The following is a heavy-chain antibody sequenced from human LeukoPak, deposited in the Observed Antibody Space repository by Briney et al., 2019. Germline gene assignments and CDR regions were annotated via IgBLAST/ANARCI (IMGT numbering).Heavy chain of an antibody. Sequence: ASVKVSCKXSGYTFTSDGINWVRQAPRQGLEWMGRISAYNGNTNYAQKLQGRVTMTTDTSTSTAYMELRSLRSDDTAVYYCARDLYPLLWFGELTYFDYWGQGTLVTVSS. J-gene: IGHJ4*02. CDR3: ARDLYPLLWFGELTYFDY. CDR2: ISAYNGNT. V-gene: IGHV1-18*01. D-gene: IGHD3-10*01. CDR1: GYTFTSDG.